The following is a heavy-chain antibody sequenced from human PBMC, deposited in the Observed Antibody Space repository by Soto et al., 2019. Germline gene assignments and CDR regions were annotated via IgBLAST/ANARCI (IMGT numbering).Heavy chain of an antibody. J-gene: IGHJ4*02. V-gene: IGHV3-30*03. CDR1: GFTYSSYG. CDR3: APWIGAFDY. CDR2: ISYDGSNK. Sequence: QVQLVESGGGVVQHGRSLRLSCAASGFTYSSYGMHWVRQAPGKGLEWVAVISYDGSNKYYADSVKGRFTISRDNSKNTLYLQMNSLRAEDTAVYYCAPWIGAFDYWGQGTLVTVSS. D-gene: IGHD2-2*03.